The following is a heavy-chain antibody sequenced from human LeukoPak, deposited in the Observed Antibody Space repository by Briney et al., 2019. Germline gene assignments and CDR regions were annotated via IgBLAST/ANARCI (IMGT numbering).Heavy chain of an antibody. CDR3: ARDVHGDYGSGWFDP. J-gene: IGHJ5*02. CDR1: GGTFNNSA. Sequence: SVKVSCKTSGGTFNNSAISWLRQAPGQGLEWLGGIMPLFGTAGYAQKFQGRVTITKDESTRTVYLELTSLTSDDTAVYYCARDVHGDYGSGWFDPWGQGTLVSVSS. CDR2: IMPLFGTA. D-gene: IGHD4-17*01. V-gene: IGHV1-69*05.